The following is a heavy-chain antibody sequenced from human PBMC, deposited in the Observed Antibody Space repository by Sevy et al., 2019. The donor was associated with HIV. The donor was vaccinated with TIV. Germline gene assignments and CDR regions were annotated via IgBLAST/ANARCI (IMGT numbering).Heavy chain of an antibody. CDR1: GFTFSDYN. CDR2: ISSSGSTI. Sequence: GGSLRLSCAASGFTFSDYNMNWIRQAPGKGLEWVSYISSSGSTIYYADSVKGRFTISRDNAKNSLYLQMNSLSAEDPAVYYCGRGPWGGGLDHWGQGTLVTVSS. CDR3: GRGPWGGGLDH. J-gene: IGHJ4*02. D-gene: IGHD3-16*01. V-gene: IGHV3-11*01.